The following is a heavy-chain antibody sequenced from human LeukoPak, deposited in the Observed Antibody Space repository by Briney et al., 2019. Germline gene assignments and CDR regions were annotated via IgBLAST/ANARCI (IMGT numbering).Heavy chain of an antibody. Sequence: PSETLSLTCAVYGGSFSGYYWSWIRQPPGKGPEWIGEINHSGSTNYNPSLKSRVTISVDTSKNQFSLKLSSVTAADTAVYYCARRIVVVVAASRMRRAGTKGWFDPRGQGTLVTVSS. J-gene: IGHJ5*02. V-gene: IGHV4-34*01. D-gene: IGHD2-15*01. CDR3: ARRIVVVVAASRMRRAGTKGWFDP. CDR1: GGSFSGYY. CDR2: INHSGST.